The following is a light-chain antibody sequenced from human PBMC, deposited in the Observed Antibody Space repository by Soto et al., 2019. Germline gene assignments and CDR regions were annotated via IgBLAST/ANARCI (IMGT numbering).Light chain of an antibody. CDR1: QSISTE. CDR3: QQGHNWPLT. V-gene: IGKV3-15*01. Sequence: EIVMTQSPATLSVSPGERATLSFRASQSISTELAWYQQKPGQPPRLLIYSASTRATGVPARFTGSGSGSEFTLTISGLQSEDFAVYYCQQGHNWPLTVGQGTRLEI. CDR2: SAS. J-gene: IGKJ2*01.